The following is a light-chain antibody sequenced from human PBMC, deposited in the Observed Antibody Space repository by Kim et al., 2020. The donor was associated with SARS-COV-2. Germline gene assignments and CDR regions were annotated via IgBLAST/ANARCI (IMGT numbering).Light chain of an antibody. V-gene: IGKV1-9*01. Sequence: DIQLTQSPSSLSASVGDRVTITCRASQVISTYLDWYQQKPGQAPKLLIYAASTLQSGVPSRFSGSGFGTDFTLTISSLQTEDFATYYCQHSNSYPSTFGQGTKVDIK. CDR3: QHSNSYPST. CDR2: AAS. J-gene: IGKJ1*01. CDR1: QVISTY.